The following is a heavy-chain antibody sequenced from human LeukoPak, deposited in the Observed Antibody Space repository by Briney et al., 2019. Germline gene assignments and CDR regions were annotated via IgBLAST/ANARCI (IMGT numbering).Heavy chain of an antibody. CDR3: AGDPDQRAPAASFAP. CDR1: GYSLTNSG. J-gene: IGHJ5*02. V-gene: IGHV1-18*01. CDR2: RSVYNGNG. Sequence: SVNVSCKSAGYSLTNSGFSWGRQDPAPGLEWEGWRSVYNGNGTYAQKVQERVTLTTDASTSTAYMELVSLGSDDTAAEYCAGDPDQRAPAASFAPGSQRTLATVSA. D-gene: IGHD2-2*01.